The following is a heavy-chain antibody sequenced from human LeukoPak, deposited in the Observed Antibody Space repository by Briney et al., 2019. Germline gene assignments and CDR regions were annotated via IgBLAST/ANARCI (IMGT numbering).Heavy chain of an antibody. Sequence: PGGSLRLSCAASGFTYSSYWMSWVRQAPGKGLEWVANIKQDETEKNYVDSVKGRFTISRDKAKNSLYLQMNSLRAEDTAVYYCAREGVRAARDYWGQGTLVTVSS. CDR2: IKQDETEK. D-gene: IGHD6-6*01. V-gene: IGHV3-7*01. CDR1: GFTYSSYW. CDR3: AREGVRAARDY. J-gene: IGHJ4*02.